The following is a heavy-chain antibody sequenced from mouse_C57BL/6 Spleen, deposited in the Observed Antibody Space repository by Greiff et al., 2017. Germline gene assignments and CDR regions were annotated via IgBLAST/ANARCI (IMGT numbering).Heavy chain of an antibody. V-gene: IGHV1-81*01. CDR2: IYPRSGNT. J-gene: IGHJ2*01. CDR3: ASLSTMVTEGFDY. D-gene: IGHD2-2*01. CDR1: GYTFTSYG. Sequence: QVQLQQSGAELARPGASVKLSCKASGYTFTSYGISWVKQRTGQGLEWIGEIYPRSGNTYYNEKFKGKATLTADKSSSTAYMELRSLTSEDSAVYFCASLSTMVTEGFDYWGQGTTLTVSS.